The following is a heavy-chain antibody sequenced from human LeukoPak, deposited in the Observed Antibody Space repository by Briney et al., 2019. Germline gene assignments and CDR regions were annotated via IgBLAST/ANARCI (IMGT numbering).Heavy chain of an antibody. D-gene: IGHD3-22*01. CDR1: GYSISIAFY. CDR3: ARGFDYYGSSGYLSNWYFDL. Sequence: SETLSLTCTVSGYSISIAFYWGWIRQPPGKGLEWIGSISHSGSTYYNPSLKSRVTISVDTSKSQFSLKLSSVTAADTAVYYCARGFDYYGSSGYLSNWYFDLWGRGTLVTVSS. CDR2: ISHSGST. V-gene: IGHV4-38-2*02. J-gene: IGHJ2*01.